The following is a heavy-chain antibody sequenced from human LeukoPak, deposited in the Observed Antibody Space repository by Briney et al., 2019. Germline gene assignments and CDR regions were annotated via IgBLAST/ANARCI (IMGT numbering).Heavy chain of an antibody. D-gene: IGHD5-24*01. V-gene: IGHV3-7*01. CDR1: GLTFSIYW. Sequence: GGSLRLSCAPSGLTFSIYWMSWVRQAPGKGLEWVANIKQDGSEKYYVDSVKGRFTNSRDNDKNSLYLQMNSVRAEDTAVYYCASPRWLQSVYYYYYMDVWGKGTTVTVSS. CDR3: ASPRWLQSVYYYYYMDV. CDR2: IKQDGSEK. J-gene: IGHJ6*03.